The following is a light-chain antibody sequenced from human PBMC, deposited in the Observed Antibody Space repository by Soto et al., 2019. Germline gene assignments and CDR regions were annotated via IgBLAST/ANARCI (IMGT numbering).Light chain of an antibody. CDR1: QSVRSSY. J-gene: IGKJ1*01. CDR2: GAS. V-gene: IGKV3-20*01. CDR3: QQYGSSSWT. Sequence: ENVVTQSPGTLSLPPGERATLSCRASQSVRSSYLAWYQQKFGQAPRLLIYGASSRATGIPDRFSGSGSGTDFTLTISRLEPEDFAVYYCQQYGSSSWTFGQGTKVDIK.